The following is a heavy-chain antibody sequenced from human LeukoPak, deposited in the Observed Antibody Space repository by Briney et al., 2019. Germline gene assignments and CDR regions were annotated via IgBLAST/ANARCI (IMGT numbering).Heavy chain of an antibody. CDR1: GVSFRADY. V-gene: IGHV4-34*01. CDR3: ARGLNIEYFFDY. J-gene: IGHJ4*02. Sequence: TTSETLSLTCTVYGVSFRADYWSWLRQPPGKGLEWIGEINYDGSTSNNPSLKSRVTISVDTSKKQAFLKLRSATAADTAMYYCARGLNIEYFFDYWGQGSLVTVSS. D-gene: IGHD5-12*01. CDR2: INYDGST.